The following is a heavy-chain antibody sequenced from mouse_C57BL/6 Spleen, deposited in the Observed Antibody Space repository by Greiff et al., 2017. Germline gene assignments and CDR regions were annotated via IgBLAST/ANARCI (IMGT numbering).Heavy chain of an antibody. CDR1: GYAFSSSW. CDR3: ARRPYYYGSSYGYFDV. Sequence: QVQLQQSGPELVKPGASVKISCKASGYAFSSSWMNWVKQRPGKGLEWIGRIYPGDGDTNYNGKFKGKATLTADKSSSTAYMQLSSLTSEDSAVYFCARRPYYYGSSYGYFDVRGTGTTVTVSS. CDR2: IYPGDGDT. D-gene: IGHD1-1*01. V-gene: IGHV1-82*01. J-gene: IGHJ1*03.